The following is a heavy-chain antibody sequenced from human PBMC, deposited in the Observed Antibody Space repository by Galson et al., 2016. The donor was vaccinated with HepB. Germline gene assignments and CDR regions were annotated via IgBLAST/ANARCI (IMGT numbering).Heavy chain of an antibody. CDR2: TRNKARSYTT. CDR1: GFMFSDHY. D-gene: IGHD6-6*01. J-gene: IGHJ2*01. CDR3: IRASSSSGYWYFDL. Sequence: SLRLSCAASGFMFSDHYTDWVRQAPGKGLEWVARTRNKARSYTTEYAASVKCRFTISRGNSQNSVYLQMNSLNTEDTALYYCIRASSSSGYWYFDLWGRGTLVTVS. V-gene: IGHV3-72*01.